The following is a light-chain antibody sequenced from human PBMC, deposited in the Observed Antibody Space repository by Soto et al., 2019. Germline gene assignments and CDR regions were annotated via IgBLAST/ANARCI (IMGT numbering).Light chain of an antibody. Sequence: EIVLRQSPATLSLSPGERATLSCRASQSVSSYLAWYQQKPSQAPRLLIYDASNRATGIPARCSGSGSGPDFTLTISSLEPEEFAVDYCQQRSKWALLTFGGGTKVDIE. J-gene: IGKJ4*01. CDR2: DAS. CDR3: QQRSKWALLT. CDR1: QSVSSY. V-gene: IGKV3-11*01.